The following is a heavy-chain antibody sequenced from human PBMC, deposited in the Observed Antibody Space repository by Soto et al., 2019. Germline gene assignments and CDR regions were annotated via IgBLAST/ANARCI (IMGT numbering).Heavy chain of an antibody. CDR2: IIPILGIA. Sequence: ASVKVSCKASGGTFSSYAITWVRQAPGQGLEWMGRIIPILGIANYAQKFQGRVTITAGKSTSTAYMELSSLRSEDTAVYYCARSPYVVVIPYFDYWGQGTLVTVSS. CDR1: GGTFSSYA. CDR3: ARSPYVVVIPYFDY. V-gene: IGHV1-69*04. J-gene: IGHJ4*02. D-gene: IGHD3-22*01.